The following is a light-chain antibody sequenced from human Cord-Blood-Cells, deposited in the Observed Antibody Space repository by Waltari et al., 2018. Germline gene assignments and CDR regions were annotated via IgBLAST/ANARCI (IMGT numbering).Light chain of an antibody. J-gene: IGKJ2*03. V-gene: IGKV1-39*01. CDR3: QQSYSNPYS. Sequence: DIQTTQSPSSLSASVEDRVTITCRASQGISSYLNWYQQKPGKAPKLLIYAASSLQSGVPSRFSGSGSGTEFTLTISSLQPEDFATYYCQQSYSNPYSFGHGTKVEIK. CDR2: AAS. CDR1: QGISSY.